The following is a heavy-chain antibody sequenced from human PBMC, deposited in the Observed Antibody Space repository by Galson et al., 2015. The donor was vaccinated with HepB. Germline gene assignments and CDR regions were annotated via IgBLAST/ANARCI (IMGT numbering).Heavy chain of an antibody. CDR2: ISYDGSNK. V-gene: IGHV3-30-3*01. CDR3: AREQTPRGAFDI. Sequence: SLRLSCAASGFTFSSYAMHWVRQAPGKGPEWVAVISYDGSNKYYADSVKGRFTISRDNSKNTLYLQMNSLRAEDTAVYYCAREQTPRGAFDIWGQGTMVTVSS. J-gene: IGHJ3*02. CDR1: GFTFSSYA.